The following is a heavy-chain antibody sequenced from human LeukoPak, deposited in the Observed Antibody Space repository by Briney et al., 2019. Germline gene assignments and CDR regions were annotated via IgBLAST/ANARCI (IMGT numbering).Heavy chain of an antibody. CDR3: ARISRQGAFDY. D-gene: IGHD3-16*02. CDR2: IYTSGST. V-gene: IGHV4-4*07. J-gene: IGHJ4*02. Sequence: PSETLSLTCTVSGGSISGSYWSWIRQPAGEGLEWIGNIYTSGSTKYNPSLKSRVTMSVDTSKNQFSLNLSSVAAADTAVYYCARISRQGAFDYWGQGTLVTVPS. CDR1: GGSISGSY.